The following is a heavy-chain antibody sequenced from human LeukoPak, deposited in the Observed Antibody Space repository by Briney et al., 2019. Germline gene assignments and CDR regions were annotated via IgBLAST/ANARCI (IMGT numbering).Heavy chain of an antibody. V-gene: IGHV4-59*01. D-gene: IGHD2-21*01. CDR2: IYYSGST. Sequence: SETLSLTCTVSGGSISSYYWSWIRQPPGKGLEWIGYIYYSGSTNYNPSLKRRVTISVDTSKNQFSLKLISVTAADTAVYYCAREPIFSCGGDCYLLDAFDIWGQGTIVTVSS. CDR1: GGSISSYY. J-gene: IGHJ3*02. CDR3: AREPIFSCGGDCYLLDAFDI.